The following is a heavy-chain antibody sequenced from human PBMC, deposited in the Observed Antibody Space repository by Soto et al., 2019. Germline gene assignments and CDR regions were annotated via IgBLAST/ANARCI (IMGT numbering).Heavy chain of an antibody. CDR3: AREAGYCSTTSCYRRAFDT. CDR2: INTEGDST. CDR1: GFTFTGHW. Sequence: EVQLVESGGDLVQPGGSLRLSCAASGFTFTGHWMHWVRQVPGKGLVWVARINTEGDSTNYADSVKGRFTISRDSATNTVSMQKNGLRVDDTSVYFCAREAGYCSTTSCYRRAFDTWGQGTMVTVSS. D-gene: IGHD2-2*01. J-gene: IGHJ3*02. V-gene: IGHV3-74*01.